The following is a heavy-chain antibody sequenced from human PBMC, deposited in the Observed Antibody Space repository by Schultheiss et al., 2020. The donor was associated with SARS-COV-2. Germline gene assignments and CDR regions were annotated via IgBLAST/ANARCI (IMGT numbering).Heavy chain of an antibody. CDR3: ARGTMAYSSSYYYFDY. D-gene: IGHD6-13*01. CDR2: IYYSGST. CDR1: GGSVSSGSYY. J-gene: IGHJ4*02. Sequence: SETLSLTCTVSGGSVSSGSYYWSWIRQQPGKGLEWIGYIYYSGSTFYNPSLKSLVTMSVDTSKNQFSLKLSSVTAADTAVYYCARGTMAYSSSYYYFDYWGQGTLVTVSS. V-gene: IGHV4-31*01.